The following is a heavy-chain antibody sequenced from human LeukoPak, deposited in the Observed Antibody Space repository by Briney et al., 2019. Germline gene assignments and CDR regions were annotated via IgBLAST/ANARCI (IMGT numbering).Heavy chain of an antibody. Sequence: GASVKVSCKASGYTFTGYYMHWVRQAPGQGLEWMGWINPNSGGTNYAQKFQGRVTMTRDTSISTAYMELSRLRSDDTAVYYCARDDCSGGSCYSGHDYWGQGTLVTVSS. J-gene: IGHJ4*02. CDR2: INPNSGGT. CDR3: ARDDCSGGSCYSGHDY. CDR1: GYTFTGYY. D-gene: IGHD2-15*01. V-gene: IGHV1-2*02.